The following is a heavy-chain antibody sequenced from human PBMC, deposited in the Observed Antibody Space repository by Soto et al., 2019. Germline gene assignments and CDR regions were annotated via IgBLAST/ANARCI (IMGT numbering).Heavy chain of an antibody. CDR3: ATRMTTAPY. CDR2: IYSGGGT. D-gene: IGHD4-17*01. V-gene: IGHV3-66*01. J-gene: IGHJ4*02. CDR1: LFIVSDNY. Sequence: EVRLVQSGGGLVQPGGSLRLSCAASLFIVSDNYMSWVRQAPGKGLEWVSLIYSGGGTDYAESVKGRFTISRDNSKNTLYLQMNSLKAEDTGIYYCATRMTTAPYWGQGTVVTVPS.